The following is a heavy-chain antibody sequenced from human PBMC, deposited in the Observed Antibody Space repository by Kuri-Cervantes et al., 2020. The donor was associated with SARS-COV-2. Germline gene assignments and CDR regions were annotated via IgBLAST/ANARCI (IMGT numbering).Heavy chain of an antibody. J-gene: IGHJ4*02. D-gene: IGHD3-16*02. V-gene: IGHV4-39*07. CDR3: ARHRGILDSVWGRHRFYHLHS. Sequence: GSLRLSCTVSGGSISSSSYYWGWIRQPPGKGLEWIGGIYYSGSTYYNPSLKSRVTVSVDTSKNQFSLKVSSLSAADTAVFYCARHRGILDSVWGRHRFYHLHSWGQGTLVTVSS. CDR2: IYYSGST. CDR1: GGSISSSSYY.